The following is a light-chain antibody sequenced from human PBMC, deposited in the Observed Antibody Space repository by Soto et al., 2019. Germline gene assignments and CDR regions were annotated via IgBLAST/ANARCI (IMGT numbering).Light chain of an antibody. J-gene: IGKJ1*01. Sequence: EIVLTQSPATLSLSPGERATLSCRASQSVSKYLAWYQQKPGQAPRRLIYDTSDRATGIPDRFSGGGSGTDFTLTISSLAPEDFAVYYCQQCNHWPRTFGQGTKVDIK. CDR1: QSVSKY. CDR2: DTS. V-gene: IGKV3-11*01. CDR3: QQCNHWPRT.